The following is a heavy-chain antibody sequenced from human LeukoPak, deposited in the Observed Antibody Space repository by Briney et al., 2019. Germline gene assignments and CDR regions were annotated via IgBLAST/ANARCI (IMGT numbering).Heavy chain of an antibody. CDR1: GFTFSSYS. V-gene: IGHV3-21*04. Sequence: GGSLRLSCAASGFTFSSYSMNWVRQAPGKGLEWVSSISSSSSYIYYADSVKGRFTISRDNAKNSLYLQMNSLRAEDTAVYYCATHSSSWYAKPFYFDYWGQGTLVTVSS. CDR3: ATHSSSWYAKPFYFDY. CDR2: ISSSSSYI. D-gene: IGHD6-13*01. J-gene: IGHJ4*02.